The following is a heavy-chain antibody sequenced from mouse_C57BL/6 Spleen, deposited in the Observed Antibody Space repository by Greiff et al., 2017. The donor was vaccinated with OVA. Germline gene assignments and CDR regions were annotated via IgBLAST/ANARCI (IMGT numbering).Heavy chain of an antibody. CDR2: IWSGGST. V-gene: IGHV2-4*01. CDR1: GFSLTSYG. CDR3: ATLSGTGFAY. Sequence: VMLVESGPGLVQPSQSLSITCTVSGFSLTSYGVHWVRQPPGKGLEWLGVIWSGGSTDYNAAFISRLSISKDNSKIQVFFKMNSLQADDTAIYYCATLSGTGFAYWGQGTLVTVSA. J-gene: IGHJ3*01. D-gene: IGHD4-1*01.